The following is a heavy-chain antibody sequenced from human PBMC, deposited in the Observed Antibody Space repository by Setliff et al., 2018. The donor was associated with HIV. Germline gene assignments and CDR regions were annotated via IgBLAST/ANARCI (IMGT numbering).Heavy chain of an antibody. Sequence: VSCKASGYTFRNYGISWVRQAPGQGLEWVGWISPNSGDTDYIQKFQGRLTLTTEKSTNTVYMELRSLRPDDTAIYYCARGGQQWLPYYYYYMDVWGEGTTVTVSS. CDR2: ISPNSGDT. J-gene: IGHJ6*03. V-gene: IGHV1-18*01. CDR3: ARGGQQWLPYYYYYMDV. D-gene: IGHD6-19*01. CDR1: GYTFRNYG.